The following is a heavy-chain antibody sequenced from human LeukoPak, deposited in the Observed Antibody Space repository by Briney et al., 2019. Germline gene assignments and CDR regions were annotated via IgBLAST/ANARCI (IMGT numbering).Heavy chain of an antibody. J-gene: IGHJ6*03. CDR1: GVSFSGYY. V-gene: IGHV4-34*01. Sequence: SETLSLTCAVYGVSFSGYYWSWIRQPPGKGLEWIGEINHSGSTNYNPSLNSRVTISVDTSKNQFSLKLSSVTAADTAVYYCARGRRFGWGMLGYMDVWGKGTMVTVSS. D-gene: IGHD3-9*01. CDR2: INHSGST. CDR3: ARGRRFGWGMLGYMDV.